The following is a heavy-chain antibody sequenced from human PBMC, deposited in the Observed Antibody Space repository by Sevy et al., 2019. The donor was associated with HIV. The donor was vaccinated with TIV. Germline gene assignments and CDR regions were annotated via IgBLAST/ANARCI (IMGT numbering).Heavy chain of an antibody. CDR2: ISYDGSDK. D-gene: IGHD4-17*01. J-gene: IGHJ6*02. CDR3: ARPRANYVDHYFFYAMDV. V-gene: IGHV3-30-3*01. CDR1: GFALSNYYA. Sequence: GGSLRLSCAASGFALSNYYAMLWVRQAPGKGLEWVALISYDGSDKYYADSVKGRFTISRDNFKNTLYLQMNSLTTEDTAVYYCARPRANYVDHYFFYAMDVWGQGTTVTVSS.